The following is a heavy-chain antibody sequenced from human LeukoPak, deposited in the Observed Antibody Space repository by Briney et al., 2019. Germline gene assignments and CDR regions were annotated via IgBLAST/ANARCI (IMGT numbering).Heavy chain of an antibody. Sequence: ASVKVSCTASGCTFSSYAIRWVRQAPGQGLEWMGGIIPIFGTTNYAHKFQGGVTITADKSTSTAYLELSSLRSEDTAVYYYTTGGRAYSSSTSCNGAFDIWGQGTIVTVSS. J-gene: IGHJ3*02. CDR3: TTGGRAYSSSTSCNGAFDI. CDR2: IIPIFGTT. V-gene: IGHV1-69*06. CDR1: GCTFSSYA. D-gene: IGHD2-2*01.